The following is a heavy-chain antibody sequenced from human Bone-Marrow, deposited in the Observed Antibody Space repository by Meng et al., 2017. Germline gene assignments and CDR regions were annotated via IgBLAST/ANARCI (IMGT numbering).Heavy chain of an antibody. D-gene: IGHD3-22*01. CDR1: GGSISSYD. Sequence: QVQLQELGPRLVKPAEPLFLNFTVFGGSISSYDWSWVRQPPGKGLGWIGYIYYSGSTNYNPSLKSRVTISVDTSKNQFSLKLSSVTAADTAVYYCARFGGHYYDSSGYYKHYWGQGTLVTVSS. CDR2: IYYSGST. V-gene: IGHV4-59*01. J-gene: IGHJ4*02. CDR3: ARFGGHYYDSSGYYKHY.